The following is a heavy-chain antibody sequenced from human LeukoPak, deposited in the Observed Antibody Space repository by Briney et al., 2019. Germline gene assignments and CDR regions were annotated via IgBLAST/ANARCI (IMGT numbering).Heavy chain of an antibody. CDR3: AKGRGYDILTGHDY. V-gene: IGHV3-23*01. J-gene: IGHJ4*02. CDR1: GFTFSSYA. D-gene: IGHD3-9*01. Sequence: PGGSLRLSCAASGFTFSSYAMSWVRQAPGKGLEWVSAISGSGGSIYYADSVKGRFTISRDNSKNTLYLQMNSLRAEDTAVYYCAKGRGYDILTGHDYRGQGTLVTVSS. CDR2: ISGSGGSI.